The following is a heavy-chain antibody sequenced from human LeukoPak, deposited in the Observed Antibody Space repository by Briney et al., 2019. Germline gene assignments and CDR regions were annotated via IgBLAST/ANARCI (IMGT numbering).Heavy chain of an antibody. J-gene: IGHJ4*02. V-gene: IGHV3-21*01. CDR3: ASLWFGDLPFDY. D-gene: IGHD3-10*01. Sequence: PGGSLRLSCAASGFTFSSYSMNWVRQAPGKGLEWVSSISSSSSYIYYADSVKGRFTISRDNAKNSLYLQMNSLRAEDTAVYYCASLWFGDLPFDYWGQGTLVTVSS. CDR2: ISSSSSYI. CDR1: GFTFSSYS.